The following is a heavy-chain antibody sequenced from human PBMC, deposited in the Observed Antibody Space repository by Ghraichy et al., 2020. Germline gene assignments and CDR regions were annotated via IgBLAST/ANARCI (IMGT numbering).Heavy chain of an antibody. CDR3: ARGLQFNMEVRGALGFDY. Sequence: ETLSLTCTVSDDSVSSGSYYWTWIRQPPGKGLEWIGYMFSTGGTNYNPSLQSRVAISLDTSKNQFSLKLSSVTAADTAVYYCARGLQFNMEVRGALGFDYWGQGALVTVSS. D-gene: IGHD3-10*01. CDR2: MFSTGGT. V-gene: IGHV4-61*01. J-gene: IGHJ4*02. CDR1: DDSVSSGSYY.